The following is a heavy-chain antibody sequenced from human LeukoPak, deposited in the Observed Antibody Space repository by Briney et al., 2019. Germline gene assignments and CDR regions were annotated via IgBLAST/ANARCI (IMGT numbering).Heavy chain of an antibody. Sequence: ASVKVSCKSSGYTFTIYYMHWVRQAPGQEIEWIGIINPSGGSTSYAQKFQGRVTMTRDMSTSTVYIELSSLRSEDTAVYYCARGFNSRPQGTDWGQGTLVTVSS. CDR1: GYTFTIYY. CDR2: INPSGGST. V-gene: IGHV1-46*01. J-gene: IGHJ4*02. D-gene: IGHD3/OR15-3a*01. CDR3: ARGFNSRPQGTD.